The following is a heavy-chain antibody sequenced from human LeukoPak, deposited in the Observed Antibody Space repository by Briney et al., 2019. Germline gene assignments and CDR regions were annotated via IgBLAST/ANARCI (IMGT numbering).Heavy chain of an antibody. Sequence: GGSLRLSCAASGFTLSSSWMGWVRQAPGKGLEWVANINQDGSEKYYVDSVKGRFTISRDNAKNSLYLQMNSLRAEDTAVYYCARDRSCSGWGQGTLVTVSS. J-gene: IGHJ4*02. CDR3: ARDRSCSG. CDR1: GFTLSSSW. CDR2: INQDGSEK. V-gene: IGHV3-7*03. D-gene: IGHD2-15*01.